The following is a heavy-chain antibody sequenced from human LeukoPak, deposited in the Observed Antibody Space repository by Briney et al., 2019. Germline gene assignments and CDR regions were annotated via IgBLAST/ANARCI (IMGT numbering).Heavy chain of an antibody. V-gene: IGHV1-69*05. CDR2: IIPIFGTA. CDR1: GGTFSSYA. Sequence: SVKVSCKTSGGTFSSYAISWVRQAPGQGLEWMGRIIPIFGTANYAQKFQGRVTITTDESTSTAYMELSSLRSEDTAVYYCGTRYYGSGADYWGQGTLVTVSS. J-gene: IGHJ4*02. CDR3: GTRYYGSGADY. D-gene: IGHD3-10*01.